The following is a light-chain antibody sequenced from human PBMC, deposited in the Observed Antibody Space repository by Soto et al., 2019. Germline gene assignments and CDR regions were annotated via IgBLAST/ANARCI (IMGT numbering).Light chain of an antibody. J-gene: IGKJ5*01. V-gene: IGKV1-33*01. Sequence: IRMSMSAASVSASVGYRVTXXCHATQDIRKYLNWYQQKPGKAPKLLIYDASSLETGVPSRFSGSGSGTDFTFTISSLQPEDFATYYCQHYDNLPLIVGQGGRLEIK. CDR3: QHYDNLPLI. CDR1: QDIRKY. CDR2: DAS.